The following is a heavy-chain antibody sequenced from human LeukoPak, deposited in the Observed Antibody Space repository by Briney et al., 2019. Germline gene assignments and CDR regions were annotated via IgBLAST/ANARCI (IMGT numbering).Heavy chain of an antibody. CDR2: ISSSGSTI. CDR3: ARRNPHRTYCSGGSCYSDNYYYMDV. Sequence: PGGSLRLSCAASGFTFSDYYMSWIRQAPGKGLEWVSYISSSGSTIYYADSEKGRFTISRDNAKNSLYLQMNSLRAEDTAVYYCARRNPHRTYCSGGSCYSDNYYYMDVWGKGTTVTVSS. CDR1: GFTFSDYY. V-gene: IGHV3-11*01. D-gene: IGHD2-15*01. J-gene: IGHJ6*03.